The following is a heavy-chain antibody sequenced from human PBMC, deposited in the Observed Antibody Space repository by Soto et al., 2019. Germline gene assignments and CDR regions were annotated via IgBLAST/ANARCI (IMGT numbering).Heavy chain of an antibody. CDR1: GDNFSNYA. CDR2: IISVFGTT. Sequence: QVQLVQSGAGVKKPGSSVKVSCKASGDNFSNYAISWVRQAPGQGLEWMRGIISVFGTTNYPQRFQGRVTITADVSTSTAYMEVASLISEDTSVYYGERGAIGINGLFDSWGQGTLVTVSS. V-gene: IGHV1-69*01. D-gene: IGHD1-26*01. J-gene: IGHJ4*02. CDR3: ERGAIGINGLFDS.